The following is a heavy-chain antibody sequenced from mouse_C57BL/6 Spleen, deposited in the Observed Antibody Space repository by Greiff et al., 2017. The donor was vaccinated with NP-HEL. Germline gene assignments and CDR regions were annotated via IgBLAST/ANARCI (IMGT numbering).Heavy chain of an antibody. V-gene: IGHV5-6*01. D-gene: IGHD4-1*01. CDR3: ARHLKLGPGYFDV. J-gene: IGHJ1*03. CDR2: ISSGGSYT. Sequence: EVHLVESGGDLVKPGGSLKLSCAASGFTFSSYGMSWVRQTPDKRLEWVATISSGGSYTYYPDSVKGRFTISRDNAKNTLYLQMSSLKSEDTAMYYCARHLKLGPGYFDVWGTGTTVTVSS. CDR1: GFTFSSYG.